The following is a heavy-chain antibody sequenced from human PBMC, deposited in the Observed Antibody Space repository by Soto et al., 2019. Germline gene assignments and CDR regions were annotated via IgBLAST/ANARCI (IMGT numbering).Heavy chain of an antibody. CDR1: GFTFNTYW. D-gene: IGHD3-16*01. V-gene: IGHV3-23*01. Sequence: GGSLRLSCAASGFTFNTYWMNWVRQAPGKGLEWVAAMRDSGGSTYYADSVKGRFTISRDNPKNTLYLQMNSLRAEDTAVYYCMRGISAPDYWGQGTLVTVSS. CDR2: MRDSGGST. CDR3: MRGISAPDY. J-gene: IGHJ4*02.